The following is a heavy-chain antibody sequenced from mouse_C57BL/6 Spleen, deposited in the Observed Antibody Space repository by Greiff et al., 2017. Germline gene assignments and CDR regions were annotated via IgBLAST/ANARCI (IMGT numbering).Heavy chain of an antibody. J-gene: IGHJ3*01. Sequence: QVQLQQSGAELVKPGASVKLSCKASGYTFTSYWMHWVKQRPGQGLEWIGMIHPNSGSTNYNEKFKSKATLTVDKSSSTAYMQLSSLTSEDSAVYYCARDYYDYDAVAYWGQGTLVTVSA. V-gene: IGHV1-64*01. CDR1: GYTFTSYW. CDR2: IHPNSGST. CDR3: ARDYYDYDAVAY. D-gene: IGHD2-4*01.